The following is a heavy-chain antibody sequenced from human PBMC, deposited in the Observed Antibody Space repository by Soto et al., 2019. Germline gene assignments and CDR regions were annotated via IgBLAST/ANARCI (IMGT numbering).Heavy chain of an antibody. D-gene: IGHD3-3*01. V-gene: IGHV3-53*04. CDR1: GFRVSRNY. J-gene: IGHJ4*02. CDR2: IYSGGST. Sequence: EVQLVESGGGLVQPGGSLRLSCAASGFRVSRNYMSWVRQAPGKGLEWVSVIYSGGSTYYADSVKGRFTISRHNSKNTLYLQMNSLRAENTAVYYCASSPPMGYYDFWSGYQTDYWGQGTLVTVSS. CDR3: ASSPPMGYYDFWSGYQTDY.